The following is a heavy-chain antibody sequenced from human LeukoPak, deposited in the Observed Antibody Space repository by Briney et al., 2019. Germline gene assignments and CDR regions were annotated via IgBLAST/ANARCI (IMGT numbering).Heavy chain of an antibody. Sequence: SETLSLTCTVSGGSISSSSYYWGWIRQPPGKGLEWIGSIYYSGSTYYNPSLKSRVTISVDTSKNQFSLKLSSVTAADTAVYYCARDRSGYYGSGSYYKGYYYYGMDVWGQGTTVTVSS. J-gene: IGHJ6*02. V-gene: IGHV4-39*07. D-gene: IGHD3-10*01. CDR1: GGSISSSSYY. CDR2: IYYSGST. CDR3: ARDRSGYYGSGSYYKGYYYYGMDV.